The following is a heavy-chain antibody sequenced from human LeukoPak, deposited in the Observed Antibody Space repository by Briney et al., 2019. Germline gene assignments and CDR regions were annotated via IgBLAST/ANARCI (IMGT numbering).Heavy chain of an antibody. CDR1: GGSISSSSYY. CDR2: IYHSGST. CDR3: ARDRRSIAVSGTFDY. V-gene: IGHV4-39*07. Sequence: SETLSLTCTVSGGSISSSSYYWGWIRQPPGKGLEWIGSIYHSGSTYYNPSLKSRVTISVDTSKNQFSLRLSSVTAADTAVYYCARDRRSIAVSGTFDYWGQGTLVTVSS. D-gene: IGHD6-19*01. J-gene: IGHJ4*02.